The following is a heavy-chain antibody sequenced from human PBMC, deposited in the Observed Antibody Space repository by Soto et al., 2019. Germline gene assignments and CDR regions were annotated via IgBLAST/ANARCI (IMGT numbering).Heavy chain of an antibody. V-gene: IGHV4-4*02. CDR3: ARLNRDYYYYGMDV. J-gene: IGHJ6*02. CDR2: IDQNGIT. CDR1: GDPISSSKW. Sequence: SETLSLTCAVSGDPISSSKWWTWVRQTPGKGLEWIGKIDQNGITNYNPSLESRVTILKDNSKNQLSLKLTSVTAVDSAVYYCARLNRDYYYYGMDVWGQGATVPVYS.